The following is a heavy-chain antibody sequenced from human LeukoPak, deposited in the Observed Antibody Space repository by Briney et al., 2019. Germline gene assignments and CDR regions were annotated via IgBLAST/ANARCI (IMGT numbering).Heavy chain of an antibody. Sequence: PGGSLRLSCAASGFTFSSYAMHWVRQAPGKGLEWVAVISYDGSNKYYADSVKGRFTISRDNSKNTLYLQMNSLRAEDTAVYYCARGVYASTSNWFDPWGQGTLVTVSS. CDR3: ARGVYASTSNWFDP. D-gene: IGHD2-8*01. V-gene: IGHV3-30*04. CDR2: ISYDGSNK. J-gene: IGHJ5*02. CDR1: GFTFSSYA.